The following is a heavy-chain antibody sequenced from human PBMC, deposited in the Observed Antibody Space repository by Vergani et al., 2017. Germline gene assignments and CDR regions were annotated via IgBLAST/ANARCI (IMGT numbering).Heavy chain of an antibody. CDR3: AGGGITICGSFDSFDI. D-gene: IGHD3-3*01. V-gene: IGHV4-61*10. J-gene: IGHJ3*02. CDR1: GGSVSSGSYY. CDR2: IYYSGST. Sequence: QVQLQESGPGLVKPSETLSLTCTVSGGSVSSGSYYWSWIRQPAGKGLEWIGYIYYSGSTNYNPSLKSRVTISVDTSKNQFSLKLSSVTAADTAVYYCAGGGITICGSFDSFDIWGQGTMVTVSS.